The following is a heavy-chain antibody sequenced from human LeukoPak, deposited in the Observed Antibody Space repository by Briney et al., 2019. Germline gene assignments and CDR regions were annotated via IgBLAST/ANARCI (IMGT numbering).Heavy chain of an antibody. V-gene: IGHV4-59*12. CDR1: GGSISSYY. D-gene: IGHD1-1*01. Sequence: TSETLSLTCTVSGGSISSYYWSWIRQPPGKGLEWIGYIYYSGSTNYNPSLKSRVTMSVDTSKNQLSLKLSSVTAADTAVYYCAREGSGTKIDYWGQGTLVTVSS. CDR3: AREGSGTKIDY. CDR2: IYYSGST. J-gene: IGHJ4*02.